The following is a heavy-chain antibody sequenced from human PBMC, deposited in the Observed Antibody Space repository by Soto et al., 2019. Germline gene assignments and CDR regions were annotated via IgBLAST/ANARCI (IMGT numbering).Heavy chain of an antibody. CDR2: ISYSGAT. Sequence: SENLSLTCTVSGASLSGYHWSWIRQPPGKGLECLGHISYSGATNYNPSLKSRVTMSIDTSKNQFSLQLNSVTAADTAVYYCARGFAIDWYTYYFDYWGQGPLVTVSS. V-gene: IGHV4-59*08. D-gene: IGHD3-9*01. J-gene: IGHJ4*02. CDR1: GASLSGYH. CDR3: ARGFAIDWYTYYFDY.